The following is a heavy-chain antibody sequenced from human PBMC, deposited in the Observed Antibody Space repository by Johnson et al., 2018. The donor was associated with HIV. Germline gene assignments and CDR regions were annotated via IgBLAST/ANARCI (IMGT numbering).Heavy chain of an antibody. J-gene: IGHJ3*02. D-gene: IGHD6-19*01. Sequence: QVQLVESGGGVVQPGRSLRLSCAASGFTFSTYGMHWVRQAPGKGLEWVAVISYDGSNKYYADSVKGRFTISRDNSKTTLYLQMNSLRAEDTAVYYCARAGAVGFDAFDIWGQGTMVTVSS. CDR2: ISYDGSNK. V-gene: IGHV3-30*19. CDR1: GFTFSTYG. CDR3: ARAGAVGFDAFDI.